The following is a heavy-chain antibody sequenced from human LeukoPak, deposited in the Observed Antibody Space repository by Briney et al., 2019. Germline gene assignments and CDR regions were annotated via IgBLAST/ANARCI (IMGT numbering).Heavy chain of an antibody. CDR2: IYYSGST. CDR1: GGSISSSSYY. CDR3: ARSSAGESGSYYHNWFDP. D-gene: IGHD3-10*01. V-gene: IGHV4-39*01. J-gene: IGHJ5*02. Sequence: PSETLSLTCTVSGGSISSSSYYWGWIRQLPGKGLEWIGSIYYSGSTYYNPSLKSRVTISVDTSKNQFSLKLSSVTAADTAVYYCARSSAGESGSYYHNWFDPWGQGTLVTVSS.